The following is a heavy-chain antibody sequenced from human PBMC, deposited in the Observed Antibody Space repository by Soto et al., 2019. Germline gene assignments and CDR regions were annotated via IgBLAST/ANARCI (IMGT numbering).Heavy chain of an antibody. CDR2: IIPIFGTA. Sequence: QVQLVQSGAEVKKPGSSVKVSCKASGGTFSSYAISWVRQAPGQGLEWMGGIIPIFGTANYAQKFQGRVTITADESTSTAYMELSSLRSEDTDVYYCAIETSSLYYGDYYYYGMDVWGPGTTVTVSS. CDR1: GGTFSSYA. CDR3: AIETSSLYYGDYYYYGMDV. J-gene: IGHJ6*02. D-gene: IGHD3-22*01. V-gene: IGHV1-69*12.